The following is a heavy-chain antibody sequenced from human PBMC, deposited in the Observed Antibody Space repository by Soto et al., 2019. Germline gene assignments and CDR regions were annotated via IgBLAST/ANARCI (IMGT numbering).Heavy chain of an antibody. CDR2: IYNSGTT. D-gene: IGHD4-17*01. Sequence: PSETLSLTCSVSGVSISGYSWSWVRQSPGKGLEWITHIYNSGTTNYNPSLRSRVTISVDKSKNQFSLKLSSVTAADTAVYYCATVYGDYAGAFHIWGRGTMVTVSS. CDR1: GVSISGYS. CDR3: ATVYGDYAGAFHI. V-gene: IGHV4-59*01. J-gene: IGHJ3*02.